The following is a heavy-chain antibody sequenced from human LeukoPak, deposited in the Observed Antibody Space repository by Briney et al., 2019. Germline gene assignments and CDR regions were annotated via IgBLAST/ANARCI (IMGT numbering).Heavy chain of an antibody. D-gene: IGHD3-10*01. Sequence: GRSLRLSCAASGFTFSSYAMHWVRQAPGKGLEWVAVISYDGSNKYYADSVKGRFTISRDNSKNTLYLQMNSLRAEDTAVYYCARDRYYMVRGVQPGAYWGQGTLVTVS. CDR2: ISYDGSNK. CDR3: ARDRYYMVRGVQPGAY. CDR1: GFTFSSYA. J-gene: IGHJ4*02. V-gene: IGHV3-30*01.